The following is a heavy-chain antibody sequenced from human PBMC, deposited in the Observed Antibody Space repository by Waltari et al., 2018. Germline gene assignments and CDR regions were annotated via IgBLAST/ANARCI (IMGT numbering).Heavy chain of an antibody. Sequence: QVQLQESGPGLVKPSETLSLTCTVSGGSISSYYWSWIRQPPGKGLEWIGYIYYSGDTNYNPSLKSRVTISVDTSKNQFSLKLSSVTAADTAVYYCARGYSSSWYYFDYWGQGTLVTVSS. D-gene: IGHD6-13*01. J-gene: IGHJ4*02. CDR1: GGSISSYY. CDR2: IYYSGDT. CDR3: ARGYSSSWYYFDY. V-gene: IGHV4-59*01.